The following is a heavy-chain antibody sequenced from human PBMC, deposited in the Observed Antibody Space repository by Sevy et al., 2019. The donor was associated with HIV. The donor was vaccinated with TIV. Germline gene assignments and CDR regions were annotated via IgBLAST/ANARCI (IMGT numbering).Heavy chain of an antibody. CDR3: AREGCTKHHDY. Sequence: GGSLRLSCAASGFTFSKYSMSWVRQPPGKGLEWVSTLSFGCGEINYADSVKGRVTISRENSKSSVYLQMNNLRPEDTAVYYCAREGCTKHHDYWGQGTLVTVSS. CDR1: GFTFSKYS. V-gene: IGHV3-23*01. D-gene: IGHD2-8*01. J-gene: IGHJ4*02. CDR2: LSFGCGEI.